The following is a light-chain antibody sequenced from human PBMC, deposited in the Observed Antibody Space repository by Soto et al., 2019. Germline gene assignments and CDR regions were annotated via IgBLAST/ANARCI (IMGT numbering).Light chain of an antibody. V-gene: IGKV1-39*01. CDR3: QQSQSTPRT. Sequence: DIQMTQSPSSLSASIGDSVSITCRASQPXRXSLNWYQQKPGTAPKVLIYSASRLQTDVPSRFSGSGSGTDFTLTINSLQGDDFATYYCQQSQSTPRTFGQGTRVEIK. J-gene: IGKJ1*01. CDR2: SAS. CDR1: QPXRXS.